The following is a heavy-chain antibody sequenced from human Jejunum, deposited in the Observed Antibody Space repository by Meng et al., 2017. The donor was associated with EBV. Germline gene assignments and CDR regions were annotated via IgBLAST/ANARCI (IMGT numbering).Heavy chain of an antibody. CDR1: GFTFSDSA. J-gene: IGHJ4*02. D-gene: IGHD6-19*01. V-gene: IGHV3-30*04. Sequence: VVLVEAGGGVVQPGRSLRLACVGSGFTFSDSAMHWVRQAPGKGLEWLADVSSAGSDTYYADSVKGRFTFSRDDSKNTLYLQMDSPRPEDTAVYYCARGRYSSGGSPYFDHWGQGTLVTVSS. CDR3: ARGRYSSGGSPYFDH. CDR2: VSSAGSDT.